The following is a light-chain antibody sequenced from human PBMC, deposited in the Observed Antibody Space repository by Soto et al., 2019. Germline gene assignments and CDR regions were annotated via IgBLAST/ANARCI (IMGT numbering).Light chain of an antibody. Sequence: EIVLTQSPGTLSLSPGERATLSCRASQSVSSSYLAWYQQKPGQAPRLLIYGASSRATGIPDRFSGSGSGTDFTLTISSLQPEDVATYYCQKCKIAPFTFGGGTKVDI. J-gene: IGKJ4*01. CDR2: GAS. V-gene: IGKV3-20*01. CDR1: QSVSSSY. CDR3: QKCKIAPFT.